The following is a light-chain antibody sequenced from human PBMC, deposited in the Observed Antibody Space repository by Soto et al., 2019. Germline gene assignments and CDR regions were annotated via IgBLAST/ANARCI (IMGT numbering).Light chain of an antibody. CDR1: SSDVGGYNY. CDR3: SSFTSSSPVV. Sequence: QSVLTQPASVSGSPGQSITISCTGTSSDVGGYNYVSWYQQHPGIVPKLLIFEVTTRPSGISNRFSASKSGNTASLTISGLQAEDEADYYCSSFTSSSPVVFGGGTKLTVL. V-gene: IGLV2-14*01. J-gene: IGLJ2*01. CDR2: EVT.